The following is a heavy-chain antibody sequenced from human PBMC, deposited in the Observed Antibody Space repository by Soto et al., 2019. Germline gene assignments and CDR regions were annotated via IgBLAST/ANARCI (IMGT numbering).Heavy chain of an antibody. CDR2: IRSKANSYAT. Sequence: GGSLRLSCAASGFTFSGSAMHWVRQASGKGLEWVGRIRSKANSYATAYAASVKGRFTISRDDSKNTAYLQMNSLKTEDTAVYYCTLSYAASYYFDYWGQGTLVTVSS. J-gene: IGHJ4*02. CDR1: GFTFSGSA. V-gene: IGHV3-73*01. D-gene: IGHD5-18*01. CDR3: TLSYAASYYFDY.